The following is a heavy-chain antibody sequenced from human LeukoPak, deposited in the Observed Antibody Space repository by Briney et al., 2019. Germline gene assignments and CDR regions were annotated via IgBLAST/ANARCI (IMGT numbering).Heavy chain of an antibody. J-gene: IGHJ4*02. CDR3: ARDAWLVGTTNLYYFDY. D-gene: IGHD1-26*01. Sequence: ASVKVSCKASGYTFTGYYIHWVRQAPGLGLEWMGWINPNSGDTDCVQKFQGRVTMTRDPSISTAYMALTRLRSDDTAVYYCARDAWLVGTTNLYYFDYWGQGTLVTVSS. V-gene: IGHV1-2*02. CDR1: GYTFTGYY. CDR2: INPNSGDT.